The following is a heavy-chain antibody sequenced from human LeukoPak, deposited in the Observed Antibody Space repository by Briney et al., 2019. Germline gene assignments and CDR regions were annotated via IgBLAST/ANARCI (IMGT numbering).Heavy chain of an antibody. CDR3: ARAVVDYDSSDAMDV. Sequence: GGSLRLSCAASGFTFSTYAMHWVRHAPGKGLERGAVMSYDGSNKYYADSVKGRFTISRDNSKNTLSLQMNSLRAEDTAVYYCARAVVDYDSSDAMDVWDQGTTITVSS. CDR2: MSYDGSNK. J-gene: IGHJ6*02. CDR1: GFTFSTYA. D-gene: IGHD3-22*01. V-gene: IGHV3-30-3*01.